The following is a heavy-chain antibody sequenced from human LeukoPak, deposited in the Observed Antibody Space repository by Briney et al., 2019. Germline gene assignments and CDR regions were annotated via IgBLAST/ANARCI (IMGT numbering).Heavy chain of an antibody. CDR3: ARQEARNYYYEGLDY. D-gene: IGHD3-22*01. V-gene: IGHV3-30*03. CDR2: ISYNGGRK. CDR1: GFTFSSYW. Sequence: HPGGSLRLSCAASGFTFSSYWMSWVRQAPGKGLEWVALISYNGGRKDYADSVKGRFTIDRDNSKNTVYLQMNSLRPDDTAIYFCARQEARNYYYEGLDYWGQGNLVTVSS. J-gene: IGHJ4*02.